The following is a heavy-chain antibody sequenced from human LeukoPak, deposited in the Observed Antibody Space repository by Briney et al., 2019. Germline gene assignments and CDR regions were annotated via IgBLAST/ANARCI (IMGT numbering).Heavy chain of an antibody. CDR2: IYPGDSDT. V-gene: IGHV5-51*01. CDR1: GYTFTHYW. D-gene: IGHD3-22*01. CDR3: ARRYYYDSSGLDY. J-gene: IGHJ4*02. Sequence: NHGESLKISCKGSGYTFTHYWIGWVRQMPGKGLEWMGIIYPGDSDTRYSPSFQGQVTISADKSISTAYLQWSSLKASDTAMYYCARRYYYDSSGLDYWGQGTLVTVSS.